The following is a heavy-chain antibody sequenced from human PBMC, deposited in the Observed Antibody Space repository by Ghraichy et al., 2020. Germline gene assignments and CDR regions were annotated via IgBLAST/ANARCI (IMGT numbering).Heavy chain of an antibody. V-gene: IGHV1-8*01. D-gene: IGHD3-22*01. J-gene: IGHJ3*02. CDR1: GYTFTSYD. CDR2: MNPNSGNT. CDR3: ARNTYYYDSSGYYYPYDAFDI. Sequence: ASVKVSCKASGYTFTSYDINWVRQATGQGLEWMGWMNPNSGNTDYAQKFQGRVTMTRNTSISTAYMELSSLRSEDTAVYYCARNTYYYDSSGYYYPYDAFDIWGQGTMVTVSS.